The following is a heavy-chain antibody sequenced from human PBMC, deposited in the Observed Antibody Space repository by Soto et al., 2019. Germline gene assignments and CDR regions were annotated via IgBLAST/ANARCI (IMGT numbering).Heavy chain of an antibody. CDR2: IYYSGST. CDR1: GGSISSGDYY. D-gene: IGHD3-10*01. V-gene: IGHV4-30-4*01. J-gene: IGHJ6*02. Sequence: SETLSLTCTVSGGSISSGDYYWSWIRQPPGKGLEWIGYIYYSGSTYYNPSLKSRVTISVDTSKNQFSLKLSSVTAADTAVYYFASLAVGGSGSYYYYYYGMDVWGQGTTVTVSS. CDR3: ASLAVGGSGSYYYYYYGMDV.